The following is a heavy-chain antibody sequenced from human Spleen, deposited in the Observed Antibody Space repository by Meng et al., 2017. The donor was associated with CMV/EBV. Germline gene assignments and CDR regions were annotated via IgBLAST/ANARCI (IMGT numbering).Heavy chain of an antibody. CDR1: GFTFSSYA. J-gene: IGHJ5*02. CDR3: AKAFRIAATSVADWFDP. V-gene: IGHV3-23*01. CDR2: ISGSGGST. Sequence: GESLKISCAASGFTFSSYAMSWVRQAPGKGLEWVSAISGSGGSTYYADSVKGRFTISRDNSKNTLYLQMNSLRAEDTAVYYCAKAFRIAATSVADWFDPWGQGTLVTVSS. D-gene: IGHD6-13*01.